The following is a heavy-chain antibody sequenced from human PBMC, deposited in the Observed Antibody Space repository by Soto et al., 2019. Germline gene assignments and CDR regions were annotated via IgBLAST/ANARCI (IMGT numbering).Heavy chain of an antibody. D-gene: IGHD2-15*01. J-gene: IGHJ4*02. CDR1: GYTFPNYA. Sequence: ASVKVSCKASGYTFPNYAIHWVRQAPGQRLECMGWINAASGNTKYSQSFQGRVTITRDTSASTAYMELSSLTSEDTAVYYCARGGYSSGYHYSFASWGQGTLVTVSS. V-gene: IGHV1-3*01. CDR2: INAASGNT. CDR3: ARGGYSSGYHYSFAS.